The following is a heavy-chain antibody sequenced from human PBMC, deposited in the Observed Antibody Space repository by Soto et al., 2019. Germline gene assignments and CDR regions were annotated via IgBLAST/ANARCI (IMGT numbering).Heavy chain of an antibody. Sequence: GASVKVSCKASGYTFTAYGIHWVRQAPGQRLEWMGWINTGNGHTKYSQKFQGRATITRDTSARTAYMELNSLGSEDTAVYYCASRGYDFWSGLDPWGQGTLVTVSS. CDR1: GYTFTAYG. J-gene: IGHJ5*02. D-gene: IGHD3-3*01. CDR2: INTGNGHT. CDR3: ASRGYDFWSGLDP. V-gene: IGHV1-3*04.